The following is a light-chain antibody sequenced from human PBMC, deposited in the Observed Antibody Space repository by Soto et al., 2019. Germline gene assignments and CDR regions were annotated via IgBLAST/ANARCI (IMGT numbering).Light chain of an antibody. CDR3: LQYNDWPFT. V-gene: IGKV3-15*01. CDR1: QSVSSK. Sequence: EIVMTQSPATLSVSPGEGATLSCKVSQSVSSKLAWYQQKPGQAPRVLIYGAFTRATGIPARFSGSGSGTEFTLTISSLQSEDFAVYYCLQYNDWPFTFGHGTKLEIK. CDR2: GAF. J-gene: IGKJ2*01.